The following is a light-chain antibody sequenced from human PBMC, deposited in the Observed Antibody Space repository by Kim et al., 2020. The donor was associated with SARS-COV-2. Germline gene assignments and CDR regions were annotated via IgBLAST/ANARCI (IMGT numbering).Light chain of an antibody. V-gene: IGLV3-19*01. CDR2: GKN. CDR1: SLRSYY. CDR3: NSRDSSGNHLVV. Sequence: RQTVRITCQGDSLRSYYASWYQQKPGQAPVLVIYGKNNRPSGIPDRFSGSSSGNTASLTITGAQAEDEADYYCNSRDSSGNHLVVFGGGTQLTVL. J-gene: IGLJ2*01.